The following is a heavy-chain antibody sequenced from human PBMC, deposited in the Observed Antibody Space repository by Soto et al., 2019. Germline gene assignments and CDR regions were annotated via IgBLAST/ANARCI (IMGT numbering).Heavy chain of an antibody. J-gene: IGHJ4*02. CDR3: ARDVAAAGGTYFDY. Sequence: PSETLSLTCAVSGGSISSSNWWSWVRQPPGKGLEWIGEIYHSGSTNYNPSLKSRVTISVDKSKNQFSLKLSSVTAADTAVYYCARDVAAAGGTYFDYWGQGALVTVSS. CDR2: IYHSGST. CDR1: GGSISSSNW. D-gene: IGHD6-13*01. V-gene: IGHV4-4*02.